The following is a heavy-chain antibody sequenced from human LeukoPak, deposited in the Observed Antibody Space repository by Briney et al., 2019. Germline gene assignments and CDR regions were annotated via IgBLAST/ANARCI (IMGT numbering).Heavy chain of an antibody. J-gene: IGHJ1*01. CDR1: GYSFTNYL. CDR3: TRLSSGPAEYFQH. CDR2: IYPGDSDT. Sequence: GESLKISCKGSGYSFTNYLIGWVRQMPGNGLEWMGIIYPGDSDTRYSPSFQGQVTISADKSISTAYLQWSSLKASDTAMYYCTRLSSGPAEYFQHWGQGTLVTVSS. V-gene: IGHV5-51*01.